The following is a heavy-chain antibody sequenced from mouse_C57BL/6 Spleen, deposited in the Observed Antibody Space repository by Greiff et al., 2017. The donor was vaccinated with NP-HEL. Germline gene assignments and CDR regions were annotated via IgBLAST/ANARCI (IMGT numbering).Heavy chain of an antibody. CDR3: AGPYDDDASPSFAY. D-gene: IGHD2-4*01. Sequence: EVKLVESGGGLVKPGGSLKLSCAASGFTFSSYAMSWVRQTPEKRLEWVATISDGGSYTYYPDNVKGRFTISRDNAKNNLYLQMSHLKSEDTAMYDCAGPYDDDASPSFAYWGQGTLVTVSA. CDR1: GFTFSSYA. J-gene: IGHJ3*01. V-gene: IGHV5-4*03. CDR2: ISDGGSYT.